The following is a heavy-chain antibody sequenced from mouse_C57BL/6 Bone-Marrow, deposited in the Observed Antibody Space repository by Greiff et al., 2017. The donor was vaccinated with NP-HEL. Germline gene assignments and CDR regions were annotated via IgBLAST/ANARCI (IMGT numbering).Heavy chain of an antibody. CDR1: GFNIKDDY. Sequence: VQLQQSGAELVRPGASVKLSCTASGFNIKDDYMHWVKQRPEQGLEWIGWIDPENGDTEYASKFQGKATITADTSSNTAYLQLSSLTSEDTAVYYCTTGYVLYAMDYWGQGTSVTVSS. CDR3: TTGYVLYAMDY. J-gene: IGHJ4*01. CDR2: IDPENGDT. V-gene: IGHV14-4*01. D-gene: IGHD2-2*01.